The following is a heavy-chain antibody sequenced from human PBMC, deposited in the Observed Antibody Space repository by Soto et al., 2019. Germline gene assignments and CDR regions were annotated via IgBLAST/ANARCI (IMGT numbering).Heavy chain of an antibody. D-gene: IGHD3-16*01. CDR2: IWYDGNSA. J-gene: IGHJ5*02. V-gene: IGHV3-33*03. CDR1: GFTFSSYG. CDR3: GRTFRDGLLGLDP. Sequence: GGSLRLSCAASGFTFSSYGMHWVRQAPGKGLVWVAGIWYDGNSAIYADSVKGRFSISRDIAKNTLYLQMTSLRAEDAAIYYCGRTFRDGLLGLDPWGQGTLVTV.